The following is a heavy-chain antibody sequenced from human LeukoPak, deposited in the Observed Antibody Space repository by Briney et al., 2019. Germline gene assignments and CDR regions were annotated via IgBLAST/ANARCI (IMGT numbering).Heavy chain of an antibody. D-gene: IGHD6-19*01. Sequence: ASVKVSCKASGYTFTSYAMNRVRQAPGQGLEWMGWINTNTGNPTYAQGFTGRFVFSLDTSVSTAYLQICSLKAEDTAVYYCARGRRSGWYADYYFDYWGQGTLVTVSS. CDR1: GYTFTSYA. CDR3: ARGRRSGWYADYYFDY. J-gene: IGHJ4*02. CDR2: INTNTGNP. V-gene: IGHV7-4-1*01.